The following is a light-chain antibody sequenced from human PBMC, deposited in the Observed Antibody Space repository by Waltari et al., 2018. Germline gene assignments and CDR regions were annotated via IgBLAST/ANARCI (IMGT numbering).Light chain of an antibody. J-gene: IGLJ3*02. CDR3: CSYAGSRWV. Sequence: QSALTQPRSVSGSPGQSVTISCTGTSSDVGGYKYVSWYQQQPGKAPKLMIFDVRNRPSGVPDRFSGYKSGSTASLTISGLQAGDEADYYCCSYAGSRWVFGGGTKLTVL. CDR2: DVR. V-gene: IGLV2-11*01. CDR1: SSDVGGYKY.